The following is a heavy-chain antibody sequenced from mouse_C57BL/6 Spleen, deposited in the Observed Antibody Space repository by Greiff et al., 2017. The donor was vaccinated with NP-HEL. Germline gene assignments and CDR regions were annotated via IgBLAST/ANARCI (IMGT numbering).Heavy chain of an antibody. CDR1: GYAFSSSW. D-gene: IGHD2-3*01. CDR2: IYPGDGDT. J-gene: IGHJ4*01. V-gene: IGHV1-82*01. Sequence: QVQLQQSGPELVKPGASVKISCKASGYAFSSSWMNWVKQRPGKGLEWIGRIYPGDGDTNYNGKFKGKAKLTADKSSSTAYMQLSSLTSEDSAVCCCASYEYDSMDYWGQGTSVTVSS. CDR3: ASYEYDSMDY.